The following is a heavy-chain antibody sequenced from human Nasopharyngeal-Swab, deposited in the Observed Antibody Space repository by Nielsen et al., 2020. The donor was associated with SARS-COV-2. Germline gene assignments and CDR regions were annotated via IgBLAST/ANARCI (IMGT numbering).Heavy chain of an antibody. V-gene: IGHV3-30*03. D-gene: IGHD3-10*01. Sequence: GESLNISCAASGFTFSSYGMHWVRQAPGKGLEWVAVISYDGSNKYYADSVKGRFTISRDNSKNTLYLQMNSLRAEDTAVYYCASSGELEAAVGYWGQGTLVTVSS. CDR2: ISYDGSNK. J-gene: IGHJ4*02. CDR1: GFTFSSYG. CDR3: ASSGELEAAVGY.